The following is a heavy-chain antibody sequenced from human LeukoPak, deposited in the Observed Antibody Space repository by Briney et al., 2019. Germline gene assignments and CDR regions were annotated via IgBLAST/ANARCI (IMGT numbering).Heavy chain of an antibody. J-gene: IGHJ4*02. V-gene: IGHV3-53*01. CDR3: ARGRPQSSVYDY. Sequence: GGSLRLSCAASGFIVSTTFLTWVRQAPGKGLEWVSVIVTDGSAFYADSVKGRFTISRDSSKNTLYLQMNSLKAEDTAVYYCARGRPQSSVYDYWGQGTLVTVSS. D-gene: IGHD5-24*01. CDR1: GFIVSTTF. CDR2: IVTDGSA.